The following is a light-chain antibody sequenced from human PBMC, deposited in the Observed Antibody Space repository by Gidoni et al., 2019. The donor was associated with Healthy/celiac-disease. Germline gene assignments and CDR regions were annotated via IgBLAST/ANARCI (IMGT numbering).Light chain of an antibody. Sequence: DIQMTQSPSSLSASVGDRVTITCRASQSISNYLNWYQQKPGKAPKLLIYAASSLQSGVPSRFSGSGSGTDFTLTISSLQPEDFATYYCQQSYSSAWTFXXXTKVEIK. V-gene: IGKV1-39*01. CDR2: AAS. CDR3: QQSYSSAWT. J-gene: IGKJ1*01. CDR1: QSISNY.